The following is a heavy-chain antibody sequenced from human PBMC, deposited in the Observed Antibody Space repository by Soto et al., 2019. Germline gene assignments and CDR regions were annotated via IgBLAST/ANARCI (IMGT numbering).Heavy chain of an antibody. D-gene: IGHD2-15*01. J-gene: IGHJ3*02. CDR1: GYAFTSYY. V-gene: IGHV1-46*03. Sequence: GASVKVSCKAPGYAFTSYYMHWVRQAPGQGLEWMGIINPSGGSTSYAQKFQGRVTMTRDTSTSTVYMELSSLRSEDTAVYYCAREGGIVVVANDAFDIWGQGTMVTVSS. CDR3: AREGGIVVVANDAFDI. CDR2: INPSGGST.